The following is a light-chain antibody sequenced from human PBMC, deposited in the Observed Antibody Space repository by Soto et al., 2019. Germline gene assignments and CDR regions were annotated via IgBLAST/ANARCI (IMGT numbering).Light chain of an antibody. V-gene: IGLV3-21*04. CDR2: YDS. CDR1: NIGSES. Sequence: SYELTQPPSVSVAPGKTATITCGGNNIGSESVHWYQQRPGQAPVLVISYDSDRPSGIPERFSGSNSGNTATLTISRVEAGDEADYYCQVWDTTVVFGGGTTLTVL. J-gene: IGLJ2*01. CDR3: QVWDTTVV.